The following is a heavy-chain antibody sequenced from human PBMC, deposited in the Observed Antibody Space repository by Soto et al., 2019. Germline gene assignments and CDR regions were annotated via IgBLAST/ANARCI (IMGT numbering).Heavy chain of an antibody. Sequence: EVQLVESGGGLVQPGGSLRLSCAASGFTFSDHYMDWVRQAPGKGLEWVGRIRNKANSYTTEYAASVKGRFTISRDDSKNSLYLQMNSLKTEDTAVYYCARGGYCSSTSCHSDYYGKDVWGQGTTVTVSS. V-gene: IGHV3-72*01. D-gene: IGHD2-2*01. CDR2: IRNKANSYTT. CDR1: GFTFSDHY. CDR3: ARGGYCSSTSCHSDYYGKDV. J-gene: IGHJ6*02.